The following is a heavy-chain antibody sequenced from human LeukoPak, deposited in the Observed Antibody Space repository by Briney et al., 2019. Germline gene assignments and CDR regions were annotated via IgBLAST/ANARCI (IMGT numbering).Heavy chain of an antibody. CDR1: GFTFDDYA. J-gene: IGHJ4*02. CDR3: ARDGRDDSGWSPGAY. CDR2: ITWNSDTA. D-gene: IGHD6-19*01. V-gene: IGHV3-9*01. Sequence: GGSLRLSCAASGFTFDDYAMHWVRQTPGKGLEWVSGITWNSDTAGYADSVKGRFTISRDNAKKSLYLQMNSLRADDTALYYCARDGRDDSGWSPGAYWGQGTLVTVSS.